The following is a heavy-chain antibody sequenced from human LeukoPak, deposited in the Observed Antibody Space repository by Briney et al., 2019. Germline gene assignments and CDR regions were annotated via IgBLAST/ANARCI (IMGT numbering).Heavy chain of an antibody. Sequence: SQTLSLTCAISGDSVSSNSAAWNWIRQSPSRGLEWLGRTYYRSKWYNDYAVSVKSRITINPDTSKNQFSLQLNSVTPEDTAVYYCARAPNYYGSGSYYPHFDPWGQGTLVTVSS. V-gene: IGHV6-1*01. D-gene: IGHD3-10*01. CDR3: ARAPNYYGSGSYYPHFDP. J-gene: IGHJ5*02. CDR1: GDSVSSNSAA. CDR2: TYYRSKWYN.